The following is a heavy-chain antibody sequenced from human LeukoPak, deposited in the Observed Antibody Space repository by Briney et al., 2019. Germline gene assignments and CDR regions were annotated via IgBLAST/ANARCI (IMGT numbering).Heavy chain of an antibody. J-gene: IGHJ3*02. V-gene: IGHV3-21*01. CDR2: ISSSSSYI. CDR3: ARAERYGDYGAFDI. CDR1: GFTFSSHS. Sequence: GGSLRLSCAASGFTFSSHSMIWVGQAPGKGLEWVSSISSSSSYIYYADSVKGRFTISRDNAKNSLYLQMNSLRAEDTAVYYCARAERYGDYGAFDIWGQGTMVTVSS. D-gene: IGHD4-17*01.